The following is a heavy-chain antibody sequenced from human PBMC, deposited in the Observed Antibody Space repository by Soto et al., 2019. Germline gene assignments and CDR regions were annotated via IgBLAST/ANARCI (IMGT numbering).Heavy chain of an antibody. CDR3: ARGGGWELSPKPFYY. J-gene: IGHJ4*02. V-gene: IGHV4-34*01. CDR1: GGPLSGYE. CDR2: INHRGST. Sequence: PXXTLSLPCAVYGGPLSGYEWGWIRQPPGKGLEWIGEINHRGSTNYNPSLKSRVTISVETSKNQFSLKLSSVTAAHTPVYYCARGGGWELSPKPFYYWGQGTLVTVSS. D-gene: IGHD1-26*01.